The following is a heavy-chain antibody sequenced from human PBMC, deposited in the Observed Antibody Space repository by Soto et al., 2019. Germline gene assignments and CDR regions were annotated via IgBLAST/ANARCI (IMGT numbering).Heavy chain of an antibody. J-gene: IGHJ6*02. CDR2: IIPIFGTA. V-gene: IGHV1-69*13. D-gene: IGHD3-22*01. CDR1: GGTFSSYA. CDR3: ARESSGYYYRRRYYYGMDV. Sequence: SVKVSCKASGGTFSSYAISWVRQAPGQGLEWMGGIIPIFGTANYAQKFQGRVTITADESTSTAYMELSSLRSEDTAVYYCARESSGYYYRRRYYYGMDVWGQGTTVTVSS.